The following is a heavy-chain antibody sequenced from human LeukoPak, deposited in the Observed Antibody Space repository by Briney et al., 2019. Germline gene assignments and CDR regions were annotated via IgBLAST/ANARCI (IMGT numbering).Heavy chain of an antibody. Sequence: PGRSLRLSCAASGFTFSSYGMHWVRQAPGKGLEWVAVISYDGSNKYYADSVKGRFTTSRDNSKNTLYLQMNSLRAEDTAVYYCAKNSGSGKNPRLDYWGQGTLVTVSS. D-gene: IGHD3-10*01. CDR2: ISYDGSNK. CDR1: GFTFSSYG. CDR3: AKNSGSGKNPRLDY. V-gene: IGHV3-30*18. J-gene: IGHJ4*02.